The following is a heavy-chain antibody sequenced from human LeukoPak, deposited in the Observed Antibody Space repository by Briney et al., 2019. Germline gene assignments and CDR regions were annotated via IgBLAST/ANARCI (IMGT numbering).Heavy chain of an antibody. V-gene: IGHV3-7*03. D-gene: IGHD5-24*01. CDR3: AKEGRSLQTY. CDR2: IKEDGTET. J-gene: IGHJ4*02. Sequence: GGSLRLSCAASGFMFSSNWMSWVRLAPGKGLEWVANIKEDGTETYYVDSVKGRFTISRDNAKNSLYLQMNSLRVEDTAVYYCAKEGRSLQTYWGQGTLVAVSS. CDR1: GFMFSSNW.